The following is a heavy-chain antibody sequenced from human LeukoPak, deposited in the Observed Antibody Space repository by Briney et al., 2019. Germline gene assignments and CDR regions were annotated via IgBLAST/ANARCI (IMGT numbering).Heavy chain of an antibody. CDR2: ISSSGSTI. V-gene: IGHV3-11*01. CDR1: GFTFSDYY. CDR3: ASSLFAGTFDY. J-gene: IGHJ4*02. Sequence: GGSLRLSCAASGFTFSDYYMSWIRQAPGKGLEWVSYISSSGSTIYYADSVKGRFTISRDNAKNSLYLQMNSLRAEDTAVYYCASSLFAGTFDYWGQGTLDTVSS. D-gene: IGHD6-13*01.